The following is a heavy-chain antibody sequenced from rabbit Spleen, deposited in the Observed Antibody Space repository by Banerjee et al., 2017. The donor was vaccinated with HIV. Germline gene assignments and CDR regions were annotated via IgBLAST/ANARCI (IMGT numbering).Heavy chain of an antibody. CDR3: ARETSSGWGIISFYFSL. D-gene: IGHD4-1*01. V-gene: IGHV1S47*01. J-gene: IGHJ4*01. CDR2: IDPVFGST. Sequence: QEQLEESGGGLVQPGGSLKLSCKASGFDFSSYGVSWVRQAPGKGLEWIGYIDPVFGSTYYTSSVNGRFTISSHNAQNTLYLQMNSLTAADTATYFCARETSSGWGIISFYFSLWGQGTLVTVS. CDR1: GFDFSSYG.